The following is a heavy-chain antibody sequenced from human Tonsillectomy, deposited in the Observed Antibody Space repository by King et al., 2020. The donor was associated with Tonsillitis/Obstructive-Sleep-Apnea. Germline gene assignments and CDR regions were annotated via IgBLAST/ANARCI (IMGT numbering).Heavy chain of an antibody. J-gene: IGHJ5*02. CDR2: IIPILGIA. CDR3: SREASDYGSGSYYNARYNWFDP. D-gene: IGHD3-10*01. Sequence: QLVQSGAEVKKPGSSVKVSCKASGGTFSSYAISWVRQAPGQGLEWMGGIIPILGIANYAQKFQGRVTITADKSTSTAYMELSSLRSEDTAVYYCSREASDYGSGSYYNARYNWFDPWGQGTLVSVSS. V-gene: IGHV1-69*10. CDR1: GGTFSSYA.